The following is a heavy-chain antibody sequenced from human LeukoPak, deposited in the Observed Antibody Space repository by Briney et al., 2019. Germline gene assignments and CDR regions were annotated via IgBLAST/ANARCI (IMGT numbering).Heavy chain of an antibody. CDR3: AKDSLSVTVFGVVIPYFDY. V-gene: IGHV3-23*01. D-gene: IGHD3-3*01. Sequence: GGSLRLSCAASGFIFSNYAMSWVRQAPGKGLEWVSSISAGGDSAYYADSVKGRFTISRVNSQNILYLQMNTLRAEDTAVYYCAKDSLSVTVFGVVIPYFDYWGQGALVTVSS. CDR1: GFIFSNYA. J-gene: IGHJ4*02. CDR2: ISAGGDSA.